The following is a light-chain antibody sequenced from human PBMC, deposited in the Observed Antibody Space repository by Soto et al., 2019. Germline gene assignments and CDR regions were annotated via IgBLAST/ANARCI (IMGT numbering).Light chain of an antibody. CDR2: VTS. V-gene: IGKV3-20*01. CDR3: QQYGRSPL. Sequence: ENVLTQSPGTLSLSPGETASLSCRASRGVGTSYLAWYQQKPGQSPRLLLYVTSNRTTGIPDRFSGSGSGTDFTLTISGLEPEDFAVYFCQQYGRSPLFGQGTKLEIQ. CDR1: RGVGTSY. J-gene: IGKJ2*01.